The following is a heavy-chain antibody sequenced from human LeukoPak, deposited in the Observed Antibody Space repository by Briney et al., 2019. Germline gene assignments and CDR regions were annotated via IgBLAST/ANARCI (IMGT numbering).Heavy chain of an antibody. J-gene: IGHJ4*02. CDR2: ISWNSGSI. CDR1: GFTFDDYA. V-gene: IGHV3-9*01. CDR3: AKDINYDSSGYHDY. D-gene: IGHD3-22*01. Sequence: GGSLRLSCAASGFTFDDYAMHWVRQAPGKGLEWVSGISWNSGSIGYADSVKGRFTISRDNAKNSLYLQMNSLRVEDTALYYCAKDINYDSSGYHDYWGQGTLVTVSS.